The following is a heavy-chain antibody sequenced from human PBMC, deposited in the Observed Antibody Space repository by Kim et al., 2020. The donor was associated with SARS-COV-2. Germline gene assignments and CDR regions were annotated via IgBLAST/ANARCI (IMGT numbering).Heavy chain of an antibody. V-gene: IGHV3-21*04. J-gene: IGHJ4*02. Sequence: GGSLRLSCAASGFTFSSYSMNWVRQAPGKGLEWVSSISSSSSYIYYADSVKGRFTISRDNAKNSLYLQMNSLRAEDTAVYYCARAPGERWLQSRPRYFDYWGQGTLVTVSS. CDR2: ISSSSSYI. CDR3: ARAPGERWLQSRPRYFDY. D-gene: IGHD5-12*01. CDR1: GFTFSSYS.